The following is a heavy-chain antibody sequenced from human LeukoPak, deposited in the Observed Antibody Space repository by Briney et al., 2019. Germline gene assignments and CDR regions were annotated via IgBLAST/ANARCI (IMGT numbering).Heavy chain of an antibody. V-gene: IGHV4-34*01. CDR1: GGSFSGYY. CDR3: ARVGRNDILTGYSRPRLRQKYYFDY. D-gene: IGHD3-9*01. J-gene: IGHJ4*02. Sequence: SETLSLTCAVYGGSFSGYYWSWIRQPPGKGLEWIGEINHSGSTNYNPSLESRVTISVDTSKNQFSLKLSSVTAADTAVYYCARVGRNDILTGYSRPRLRQKYYFDYWGQGTLVTVSS. CDR2: INHSGST.